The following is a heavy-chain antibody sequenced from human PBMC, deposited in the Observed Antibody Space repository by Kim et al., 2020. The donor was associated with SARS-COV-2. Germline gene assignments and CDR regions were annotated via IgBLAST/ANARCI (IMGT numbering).Heavy chain of an antibody. CDR2: IYHSGST. CDR3: ARSGGYSYRRGMDV. D-gene: IGHD5-18*01. J-gene: IGHJ6*02. V-gene: IGHV4-4*02. Sequence: SETLSLTCAVSGGSISSSNWWSWVRQPPGKGLEWIGEIYHSGSTNYNPSLKSRVTISVDKSKNQFSLKLSSVTAADTAVYYCARSGGYSYRRGMDVWGQGTTVTVSS. CDR1: GGSISSSNW.